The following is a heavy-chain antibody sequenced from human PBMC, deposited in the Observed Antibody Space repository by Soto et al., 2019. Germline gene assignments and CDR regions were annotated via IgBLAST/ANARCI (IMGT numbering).Heavy chain of an antibody. Sequence: QVQLQQWGAGLLKPSETLSLTCAVYGGSFRGYYWSWIRQPPGKGLEWIGEINHRGSTNYNPSVKSRVTISVDTSKNQFSLKLNSVTAADTAVYYCARGSRVKIPAASGRDYYYHGLDVWGLGTAVTVSS. CDR3: ARGSRVKIPAASGRDYYYHGLDV. J-gene: IGHJ6*02. CDR2: INHRGST. CDR1: GGSFRGYY. D-gene: IGHD6-25*01. V-gene: IGHV4-34*01.